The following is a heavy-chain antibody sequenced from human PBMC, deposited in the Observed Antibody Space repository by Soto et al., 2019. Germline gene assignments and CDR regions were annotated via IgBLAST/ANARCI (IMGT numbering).Heavy chain of an antibody. CDR1: GYTFTSYG. CDR3: ASPSSSSYYYYYGMDV. V-gene: IGHV1-18*01. D-gene: IGHD6-6*01. J-gene: IGHJ6*02. CDR2: ISAYNGNT. Sequence: ASVKVSCKASGYTFTSYGISWVRQAPGQGLEWMGWISAYNGNTNYAQKLQGRVTMTTDTSTSTAYMELRSLRSDDTAVYYCASPSSSSYYYYYGMDVWGQGTTVTVSS.